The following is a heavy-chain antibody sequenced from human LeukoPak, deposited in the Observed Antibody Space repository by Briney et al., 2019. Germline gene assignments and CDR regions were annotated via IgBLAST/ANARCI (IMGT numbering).Heavy chain of an antibody. J-gene: IGHJ4*02. V-gene: IGHV4-38-2*01. D-gene: IGHD2-21*01. CDR3: ASSPSYSVSSFDY. CDR1: GYSISSGYY. Sequence: PSETLSLTCAVSGYSISSGYYWGWIRQPPGKGLEWIGSIYHSGSTYYNPSLKSRVTISVDTSKNQFSLKLSSVTAADTAVYCCASSPSYSVSSFDYWGQGTLVTVSS. CDR2: IYHSGST.